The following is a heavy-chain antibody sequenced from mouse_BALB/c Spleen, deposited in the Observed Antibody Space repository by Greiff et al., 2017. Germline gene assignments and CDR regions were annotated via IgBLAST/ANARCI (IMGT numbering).Heavy chain of an antibody. CDR1: GYAFTNYL. CDR3: ARYRTGTDDY. CDR2: IYPGDGDT. Sequence: QVQLQQSGAELVRPGTSVKVSCKASGYAFTNYLIEWVKQRPGQGLEWIGQIYPGDGDTNYNGKFKGKATLTADKSSSTAYMQLSSLTSEDSAVYFCARYRTGTDDYWGQGTTLTVSS. D-gene: IGHD4-1*01. V-gene: IGHV1-54*01. J-gene: IGHJ2*01.